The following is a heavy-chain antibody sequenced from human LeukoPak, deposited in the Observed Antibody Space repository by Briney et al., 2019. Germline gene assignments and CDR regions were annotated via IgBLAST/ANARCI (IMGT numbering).Heavy chain of an antibody. Sequence: GESLKISCKGSGYSFTSYWIGWVRQMAGKGLEWMGIIYPGDSDTRYSPSFQGQVTISADKSISTAYLQWSSLKASDTAMYYCARVLLWFGELSGYFDYWGQGTLVTVSS. J-gene: IGHJ4*02. D-gene: IGHD3-10*01. CDR3: ARVLLWFGELSGYFDY. V-gene: IGHV5-51*01. CDR2: IYPGDSDT. CDR1: GYSFTSYW.